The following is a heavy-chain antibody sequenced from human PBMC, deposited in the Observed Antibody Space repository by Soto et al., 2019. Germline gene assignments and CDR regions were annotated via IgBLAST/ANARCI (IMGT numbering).Heavy chain of an antibody. Sequence: PGGSLRLSCAASGLTFSNYWMHWVRQAPGKGLVWVSRINTDGSHTAYADSVKGRSTISRDNAKNTLYLQMNSLRAEDTAVYYCARVGPSGKRNALDIWGQGTMVTVSS. J-gene: IGHJ3*02. CDR1: GLTFSNYW. CDR3: ARVGPSGKRNALDI. CDR2: INTDGSHT. V-gene: IGHV3-74*01. D-gene: IGHD1-26*01.